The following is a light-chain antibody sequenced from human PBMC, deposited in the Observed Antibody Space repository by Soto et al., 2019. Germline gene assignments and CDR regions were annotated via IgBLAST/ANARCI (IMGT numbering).Light chain of an antibody. CDR1: QSVSSSY. Sequence: EIVLTQSPGTLSLSPGEGATLSCRASQSVSSSYIAWYQQRPGQTPSLLIYGASTRATGIPDRVSGSGSGTHCTLTSSRLEPGDFAVYYCQHFGGTTFTFGQGTRLEIK. J-gene: IGKJ5*01. V-gene: IGKV3-20*01. CDR3: QHFGGTTFT. CDR2: GAS.